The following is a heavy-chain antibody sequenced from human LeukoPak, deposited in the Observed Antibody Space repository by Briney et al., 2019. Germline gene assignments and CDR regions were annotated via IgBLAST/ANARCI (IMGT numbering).Heavy chain of an antibody. CDR3: ARDGEYYDILTGYKNWYFDL. Sequence: SVKVSCKASGGTFSSYAITWVRQAPGQGLEWMGGIIPILGTANYAQKFQGRVTITADESTSTAYMELSSLRSEDTAVYYCARDGEYYDILTGYKNWYFDLWGRGTLVTVSS. V-gene: IGHV1-69*13. J-gene: IGHJ2*01. CDR2: IIPILGTA. D-gene: IGHD3-9*01. CDR1: GGTFSSYA.